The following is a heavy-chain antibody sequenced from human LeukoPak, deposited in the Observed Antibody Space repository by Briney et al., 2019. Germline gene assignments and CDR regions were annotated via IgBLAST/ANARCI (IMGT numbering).Heavy chain of an antibody. CDR3: AREGIYSSSSYFDY. CDR1: GGSISSYY. V-gene: IGHV4-59*12. J-gene: IGHJ4*02. Sequence: SETLSLTCTVSGGSISSYYWSWIRQPPGKGLEWIGYIYYSGSTNYNPSLKSRVTISIDTSKNQFSLKLSSVTAADTAVYYCAREGIYSSSSYFDYWGQGTLVTVSS. D-gene: IGHD6-6*01. CDR2: IYYSGST.